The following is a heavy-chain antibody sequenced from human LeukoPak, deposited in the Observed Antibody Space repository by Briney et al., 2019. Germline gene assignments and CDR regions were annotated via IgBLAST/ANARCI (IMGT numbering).Heavy chain of an antibody. V-gene: IGHV3-48*01. J-gene: IGHJ4*02. CDR1: GFTFSRYS. D-gene: IGHD6-13*01. CDR3: AKAEPASGYDY. Sequence: GGSLRLSCAASGFTFSRYSMNWVRQAPGKGLEWVSYVSDTSRTIYYADSVQGRFTISRDNAKNTVYLQMNSLRAEDTAVYYCAKAEPASGYDYWGQGTLVTVSS. CDR2: VSDTSRTI.